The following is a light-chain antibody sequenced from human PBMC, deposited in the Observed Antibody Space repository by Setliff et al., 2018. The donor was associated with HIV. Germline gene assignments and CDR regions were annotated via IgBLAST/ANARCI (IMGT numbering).Light chain of an antibody. CDR2: SNT. CDR3: QSYDSSLSASV. V-gene: IGLV1-40*01. Sequence: QSVLAQPPSVSGAPGQRVTISCTGSSSNSGAGYDVHWYQQPPGTAPKVLIYSNTNRPSGVPDRFSGYKSGTSASLAITGLQAEDEADYYCQSYDSSLSASVFGTGTKGTV. J-gene: IGLJ1*01. CDR1: SSNSGAGYD.